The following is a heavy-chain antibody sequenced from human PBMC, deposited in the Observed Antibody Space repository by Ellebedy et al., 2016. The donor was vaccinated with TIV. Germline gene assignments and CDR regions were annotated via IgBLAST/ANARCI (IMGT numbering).Heavy chain of an antibody. CDR3: VRGGSGTYYRAYYYYYIMDV. Sequence: GESLKISCAASGFTFSDYYMSWIRQAPGKGLEWVSYISSSGSTIYYADSVKGRFTISRDNAKNSLYLQMNSLRAEDTAVYYCVRGGSGTYYRAYYYYYIMDVWGQGTTVTVSS. V-gene: IGHV3-11*01. J-gene: IGHJ6*02. CDR1: GFTFSDYY. CDR2: ISSSGSTI. D-gene: IGHD1-26*01.